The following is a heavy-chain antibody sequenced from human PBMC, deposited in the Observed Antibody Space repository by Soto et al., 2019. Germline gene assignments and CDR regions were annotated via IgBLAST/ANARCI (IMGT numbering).Heavy chain of an antibody. CDR1: GGSISSGGYS. CDR3: ARGEEPTVPNAFDI. Sequence: QLQLQESGSGLVKPSQTLSLTCAVSGGSISSGGYSWSWIRQPPGKGLEWIGYIYHSGSTYYNPSLKRRVTISVDRSKNQFSLKLSSVTAADTAVYYCARGEEPTVPNAFDIWGQGTMVTVSS. CDR2: IYHSGST. D-gene: IGHD4-17*01. V-gene: IGHV4-30-2*01. J-gene: IGHJ3*02.